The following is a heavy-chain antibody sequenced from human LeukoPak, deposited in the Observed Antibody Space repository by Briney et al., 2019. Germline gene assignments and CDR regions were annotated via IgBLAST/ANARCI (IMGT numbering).Heavy chain of an antibody. CDR1: GRSISSGSYY. J-gene: IGHJ6*03. V-gene: IGHV4-61*02. Sequence: PSETLSLTCTVSGRSISSGSYYWRWIRQPAGKGLEWIERLYTSGRTNYNPSLKSRITISVDTSKNQFSLKLSSVTAADTAVYYCARDFTASSGRAGYYYYYMDVWGKGTTVTVSS. D-gene: IGHD6-19*01. CDR3: ARDFTASSGRAGYYYYYMDV. CDR2: LYTSGRT.